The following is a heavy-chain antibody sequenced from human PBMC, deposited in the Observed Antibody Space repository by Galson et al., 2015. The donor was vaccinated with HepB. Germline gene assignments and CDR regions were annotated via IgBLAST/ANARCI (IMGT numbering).Heavy chain of an antibody. Sequence: SLRLSCAASGFTFSSYWMSWVRQAPGKGLEWAANIKQDGSAKYYVDSVKGRLTISRDNAKNSLYLQMSSLRAEDTAVYYCARVGYSYGMDYWGQGTLVTVSS. V-gene: IGHV3-7*03. J-gene: IGHJ4*02. CDR2: IKQDGSAK. D-gene: IGHD5-18*01. CDR3: ARVGYSYGMDY. CDR1: GFTFSSYW.